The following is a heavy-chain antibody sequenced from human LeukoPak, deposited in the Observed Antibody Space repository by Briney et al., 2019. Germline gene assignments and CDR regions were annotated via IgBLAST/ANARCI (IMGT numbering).Heavy chain of an antibody. CDR1: GGSFSGYY. V-gene: IGHV4-34*01. CDR3: AYKPGYCSGGSCYEGPDY. Sequence: PSETLSLTCAVYGGSFSGYYWSWIRQPPGKGLEWIGEINHSGSTYYNPSLKSRVTISVDTSKNQFSLKLSSVTAADTAVYYCAYKPGYCSGGSCYEGPDYWGQGTLVTVSS. CDR2: INHSGST. J-gene: IGHJ4*02. D-gene: IGHD2-15*01.